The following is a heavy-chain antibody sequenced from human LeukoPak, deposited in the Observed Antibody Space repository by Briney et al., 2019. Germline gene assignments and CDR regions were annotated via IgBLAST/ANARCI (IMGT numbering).Heavy chain of an antibody. J-gene: IGHJ4*02. CDR1: GFTFGDYA. D-gene: IGHD6-19*01. Sequence: PRRSLRLSCTASGFTFGDYAMSWVRQAPGKGLEWVGFIRSKAFGGTTDYAASVKGRFTISRDDSKSIASLQMNSLKTEDSALYYCARVEQWAYQFDNWGRGTLVTVSS. V-gene: IGHV3-49*04. CDR3: ARVEQWAYQFDN. CDR2: IRSKAFGGTT.